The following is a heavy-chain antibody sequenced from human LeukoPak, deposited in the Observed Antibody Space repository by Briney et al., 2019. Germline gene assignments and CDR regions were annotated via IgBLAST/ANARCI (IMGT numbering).Heavy chain of an antibody. V-gene: IGHV3-66*04. CDR1: EFSVGSNY. CDR3: ARQQLASFDY. CDR2: IYSGGST. J-gene: IGHJ4*02. Sequence: PGGSLRLSCAASEFSVGSNYMTWVRQAPGKGLEWVSLIYSGGSTYYADSVKGRFTISRDNSKNTLYLQMNSLRAEDTAVYYCARQQLASFDYWGQGILVTVSS. D-gene: IGHD6-13*01.